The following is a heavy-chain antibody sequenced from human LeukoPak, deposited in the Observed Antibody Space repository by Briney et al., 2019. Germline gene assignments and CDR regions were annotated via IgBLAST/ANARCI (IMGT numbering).Heavy chain of an antibody. Sequence: QPGGSLRLSCAASGFTFSRYSMNWVRQAPGKGLEWVSYISSSSSTVYYADSVKGRFTISRDNAKNSLYLQMNSLRDEDTAVYYCARDHSNTWYGTPYTTSQTSEYFQQWGQGTLVTVSS. D-gene: IGHD6-13*01. J-gene: IGHJ1*01. CDR2: ISSSSSTV. CDR3: ARDHSNTWYGTPYTTSQTSEYFQQ. V-gene: IGHV3-48*02. CDR1: GFTFSRYS.